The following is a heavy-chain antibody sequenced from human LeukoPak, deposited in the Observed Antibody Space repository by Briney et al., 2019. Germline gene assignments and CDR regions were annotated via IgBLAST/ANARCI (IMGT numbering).Heavy chain of an antibody. D-gene: IGHD6-13*01. Sequence: GGSLRLSCAASGFTFSSYAMNWVRQAPGTGLEWVSSISSTSTYIYYADSVKGRFTTSRDNAKNSLYLQMNSLRAEDTAVYYCARGSSWYYFDYWGQGTLVTVSS. CDR3: ARGSSWYYFDY. CDR2: ISSTSTYI. J-gene: IGHJ4*02. CDR1: GFTFSSYA. V-gene: IGHV3-21*01.